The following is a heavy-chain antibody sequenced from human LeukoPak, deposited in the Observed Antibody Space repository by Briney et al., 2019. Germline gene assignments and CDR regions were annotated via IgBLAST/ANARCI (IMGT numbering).Heavy chain of an antibody. V-gene: IGHV4-30-2*01. D-gene: IGHD6-13*01. Sequence: SETLSLTCTVSGGSISSGGYSWSWIRQPPGKGLEWIGYIYHSGSTYYNPSLKSRVTISVDRSKNQFSLKLNSVTAADTAVYYCARGRLPSSSWRYYFDYWGQGTLVTVSS. CDR2: IYHSGST. J-gene: IGHJ4*02. CDR3: ARGRLPSSSWRYYFDY. CDR1: GGSISSGGYS.